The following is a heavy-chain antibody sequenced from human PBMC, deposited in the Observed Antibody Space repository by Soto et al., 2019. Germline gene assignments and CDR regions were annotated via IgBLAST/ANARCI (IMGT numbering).Heavy chain of an antibody. J-gene: IGHJ4*02. CDR1: GGSISSSNW. CDR3: ASPALSNSMTTVAPFDY. V-gene: IGHV4-4*02. D-gene: IGHD4-17*01. CDR2: IYHSGST. Sequence: PSETLSLTCAVSGGSISSSNWWSWVRQPPGKGLEWIGEIYHSGSTNYNPSLKSRVTISVDKSKNQFSLKLSSVTAADTAVYYCASPALSNSMTTVAPFDYWGQGTLVTAPQ.